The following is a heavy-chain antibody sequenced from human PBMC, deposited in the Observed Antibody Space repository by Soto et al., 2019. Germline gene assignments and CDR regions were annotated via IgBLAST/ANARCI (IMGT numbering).Heavy chain of an antibody. CDR1: GFTFSSYA. Sequence: PGGSLRLSCAASGFTFSSYAMHWVRQAPGKGLEWVAVISYDGSNKYYADSVKGRFTISRDNSKNTLYLQMNSLRAEDTAVYYCAKDTTLRFLETEGGGAFDIWGQGTMVTVSS. D-gene: IGHD3-3*01. CDR3: AKDTTLRFLETEGGGAFDI. CDR2: ISYDGSNK. V-gene: IGHV3-30-3*01. J-gene: IGHJ3*02.